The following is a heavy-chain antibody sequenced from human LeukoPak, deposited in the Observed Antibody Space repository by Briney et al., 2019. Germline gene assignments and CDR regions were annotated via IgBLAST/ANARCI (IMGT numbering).Heavy chain of an antibody. CDR1: GGSISSYF. CDR2: IYYSGST. D-gene: IGHD3-9*01. V-gene: IGHV4-59*01. Sequence: SETLSLTCTVSGGSISSYFWSWIRQPPGKGLEWIGYIYYSGSTNYNPSLKSRVTISVDTSKNQFSLKLSSVTAADTAVYYCARGGDYDILTAPPASWGQGTLVTVSS. J-gene: IGHJ4*02. CDR3: ARGGDYDILTAPPAS.